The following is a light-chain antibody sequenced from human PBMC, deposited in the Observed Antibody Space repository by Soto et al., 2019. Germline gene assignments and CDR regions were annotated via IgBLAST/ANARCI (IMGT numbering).Light chain of an antibody. CDR3: QQSYSTLPIT. CDR2: AAS. CDR1: QSITTF. J-gene: IGKJ5*01. V-gene: IGKV1-39*01. Sequence: DIQVTQSPSSLSASVGARVPITCRASQSITTFLNWYQQKPGNAPKLLIYAASSLQTGVPSRFSGSGSGTDFTLTISSLQPEDFATYYCQQSYSTLPITFGQGTRLEIK.